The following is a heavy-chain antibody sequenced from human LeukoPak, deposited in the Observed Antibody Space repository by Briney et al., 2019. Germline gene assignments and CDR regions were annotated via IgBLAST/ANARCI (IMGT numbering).Heavy chain of an antibody. Sequence: PGGSLRLSCAASGFTFDDYAMHWVRQAPGKGLEWVSGISWNSGSIGYADSVKGRFTISRDNAKNSLYLQMNSLRAEDTALYYCAKDVSDGDYYYYYMDVWGKGTTVTVSS. CDR1: GFTFDDYA. D-gene: IGHD3-10*01. V-gene: IGHV3-9*01. CDR3: AKDVSDGDYYYYYMDV. CDR2: ISWNSGSI. J-gene: IGHJ6*03.